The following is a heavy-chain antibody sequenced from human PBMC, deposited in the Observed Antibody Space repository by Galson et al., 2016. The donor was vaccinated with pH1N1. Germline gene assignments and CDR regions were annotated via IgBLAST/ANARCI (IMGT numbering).Heavy chain of an antibody. CDR3: ARGSGTMVRGVFLHYYYGMDV. CDR2: IKPGDSDT. Sequence: QSGAEVKKPGESLKISCKGSGYRFASYWIGWVRQMPGKGLEWMGMIKPGDSDTRYSPSFQGQVIISADKSISTAYLQWSSLKASDTAMYYCARGSGTMVRGVFLHYYYGMDVWGQGTTVTVSS. CDR1: GYRFASYW. V-gene: IGHV5-51*01. J-gene: IGHJ6*02. D-gene: IGHD3-10*01.